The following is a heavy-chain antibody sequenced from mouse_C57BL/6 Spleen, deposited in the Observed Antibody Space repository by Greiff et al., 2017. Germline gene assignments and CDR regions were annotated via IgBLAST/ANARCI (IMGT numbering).Heavy chain of an antibody. J-gene: IGHJ2*01. D-gene: IGHD3-2*02. Sequence: VQLQESGAELVRPGTSVKVSCKASGYAFTNYLIEWVKQRPGQGLEWIGVINPGSGGTNYNEKFKGKATLTAAKSSSTAYMQLSSLTSEDSAVYFCARGGSGRFDYWGQGTTLTVSS. CDR1: GYAFTNYL. CDR2: INPGSGGT. CDR3: ARGGSGRFDY. V-gene: IGHV1-54*01.